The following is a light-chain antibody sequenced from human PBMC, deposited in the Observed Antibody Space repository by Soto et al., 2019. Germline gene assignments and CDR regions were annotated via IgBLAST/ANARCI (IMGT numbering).Light chain of an antibody. V-gene: IGKV3-11*01. CDR3: QQYDASPLT. J-gene: IGKJ3*01. CDR1: QSVGTY. CDR2: DAS. Sequence: EVVLTQAPATLSLSPGERATLSCRASQSVGTYLAWYQQKPGQPPRLLIYDASNRATGIPARFSGSGSGTDFTLTISSLEPEDSAVYYCQQYDASPLTCGHGTKVDVK.